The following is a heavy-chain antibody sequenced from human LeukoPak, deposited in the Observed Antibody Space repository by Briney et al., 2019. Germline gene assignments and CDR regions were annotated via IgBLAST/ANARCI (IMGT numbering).Heavy chain of an antibody. CDR1: GFTFSSYG. V-gene: IGHV3-30*02. J-gene: IGHJ4*02. D-gene: IGHD2-2*01. CDR3: AKLVVPAAPKGDY. Sequence: GGSLRLSCAASGFTFSSYGMHWVRQAPGKGLEWLAFIRYGGSNKYYADSVKGRFTISRDNSKNTLYLQMNSLRAEDTAVYYCAKLVVPAAPKGDYWGQGTLVTVSS. CDR2: IRYGGSNK.